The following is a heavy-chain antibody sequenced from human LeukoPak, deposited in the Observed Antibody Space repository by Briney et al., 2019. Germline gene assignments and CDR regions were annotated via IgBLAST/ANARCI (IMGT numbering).Heavy chain of an antibody. V-gene: IGHV5-51*01. J-gene: IGHJ4*02. CDR2: IYPNNSDS. Sequence: PGGSLEISCKGSGCIFTNYWVGWVRQVPGKGLEWMGIIYPNNSDSRYSPSFRGQVTISVDRSITTAYLQWNSLKPSDTAMYYCALSSGAFDSASYFDYWGQGTLVTVSS. D-gene: IGHD3-22*01. CDR3: ALSSGAFDSASYFDY. CDR1: GCIFTNYW.